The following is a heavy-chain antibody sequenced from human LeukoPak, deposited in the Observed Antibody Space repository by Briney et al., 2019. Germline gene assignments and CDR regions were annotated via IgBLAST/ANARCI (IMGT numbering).Heavy chain of an antibody. CDR2: ISWNSGNI. CDR3: AKGRGYNYGYIFGYFDY. V-gene: IGHV3-9*01. J-gene: IGHJ4*02. D-gene: IGHD5-18*01. CDR1: GFTFSSYA. Sequence: GGSLRLSCAASGFTFSSYAMHWVRQTPGKGLEWVSGISWNSGNIDYADSVKGRFTISRDNAKNSLYLQMNSLRAEDTALYYCAKGRGYNYGYIFGYFDYWGQGTLVTVSS.